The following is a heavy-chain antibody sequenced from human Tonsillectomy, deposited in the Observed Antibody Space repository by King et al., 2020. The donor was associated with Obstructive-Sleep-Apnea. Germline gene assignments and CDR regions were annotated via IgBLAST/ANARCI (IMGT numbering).Heavy chain of an antibody. CDR2: IIPIFGTA. V-gene: IGHV1-69*01. J-gene: IGHJ6*02. Sequence: VQLVESGAEVKKPGSSVKVSCKASGGTFSSYAISWVRQAPGQGLEWMGGIIPIFGTANYAQKFQGRVTITADESTSTAYMELSSLRSEETAVYYCARSIVVVPAAPPGGMDVWGQGTTVTVSS. CDR3: ARSIVVVPAAPPGGMDV. CDR1: GGTFSSYA. D-gene: IGHD2-2*01.